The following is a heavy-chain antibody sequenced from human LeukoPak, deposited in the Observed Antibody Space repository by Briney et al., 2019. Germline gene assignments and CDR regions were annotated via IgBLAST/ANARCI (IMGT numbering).Heavy chain of an antibody. V-gene: IGHV1-18*01. J-gene: IGHJ5*02. CDR1: GYTFTSYG. D-gene: IGHD6-13*01. CDR2: ISAYNGNT. CDR3: ARGLEYSSSWYRLNYWFDP. Sequence: ASVKVSCKASGYTFTSYGISWVRQAPGQGLEWMGWISAYNGNTNYAQKLQGRVTITTDTSTSTAYMELRSLRSDDTAVYYCARGLEYSSSWYRLNYWFDPWGQGTLVTVSS.